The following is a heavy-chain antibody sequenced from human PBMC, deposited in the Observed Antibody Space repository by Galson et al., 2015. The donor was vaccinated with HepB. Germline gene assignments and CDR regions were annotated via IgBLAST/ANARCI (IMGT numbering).Heavy chain of an antibody. CDR1: GFTFSSYA. J-gene: IGHJ4*02. CDR2: ISSNGGST. D-gene: IGHD4-17*01. Sequence: SLRLSCAASGFTFSSYAMHWVRQAPGKGLEYVSAISSNGGSTYYADSVKGRFTISRDNSKNTLYLQMSSLRAEDTAVYYCVKDYGDPLDGDYFDYWGQGTLVTVSS. CDR3: VKDYGDPLDGDYFDY. V-gene: IGHV3-64D*06.